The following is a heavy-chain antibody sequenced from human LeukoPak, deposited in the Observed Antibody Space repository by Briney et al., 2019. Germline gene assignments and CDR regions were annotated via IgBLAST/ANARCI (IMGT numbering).Heavy chain of an antibody. D-gene: IGHD6-19*01. V-gene: IGHV3-74*01. CDR1: GFTFSKYW. CDR2: IDTDGTVT. CDR3: ATKQWLAPPPDS. Sequence: GGSLRLSCAASGFTFSKYWMLWVRQAPGKGLESVSRIDTDGTVTTYADSVKGRFTVSRDNADNTMFLQMNSVRDEDTAVYYCATKQWLAPPPDSWGQGTPVTVSS. J-gene: IGHJ4*02.